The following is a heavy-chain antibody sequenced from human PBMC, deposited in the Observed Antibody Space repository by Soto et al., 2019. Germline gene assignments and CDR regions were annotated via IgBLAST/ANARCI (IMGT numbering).Heavy chain of an antibody. V-gene: IGHV1-46*03. CDR3: ASSNRRIGPRRDGYNYLNGWFDP. CDR2: INPSGGST. D-gene: IGHD5-12*01. J-gene: IGHJ5*02. CDR1: GYTFTSYY. Sequence: ASVKVSCKASGYTFTSYYMHWVRQAPGQGLEWMGIINPSGGSTSYAQKFQGRVTMTRDTSTSTVYMELSSLRSEDTAVYYCASSNRRIGPRRDGYNYLNGWFDPWGQGTLVTVSS.